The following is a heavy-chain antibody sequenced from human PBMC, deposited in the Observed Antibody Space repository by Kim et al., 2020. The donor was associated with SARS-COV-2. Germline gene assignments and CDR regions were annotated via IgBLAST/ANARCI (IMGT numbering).Heavy chain of an antibody. Sequence: SETLSLTCTVSGGSINNYYWSWIRQPPGKGLEWIGFGHYRGSADYNPSLTSRVTISVDTPKRQFSLKLTSVTAADTAVYYCSRHGPHDYQLADAFDIGG. CDR3: SRHGPHDYQLADAFDI. CDR2: GHYRGSA. J-gene: IGHJ3*02. CDR1: GGSINNYY. D-gene: IGHD5-12*01. V-gene: IGHV4-59*08.